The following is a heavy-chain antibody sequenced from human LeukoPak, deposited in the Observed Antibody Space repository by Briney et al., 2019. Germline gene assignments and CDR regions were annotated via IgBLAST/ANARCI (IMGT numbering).Heavy chain of an antibody. V-gene: IGHV3-23*01. CDR3: AKDPLRYYDSSGYRNWFDP. J-gene: IGHJ5*02. D-gene: IGHD3-22*01. CDR2: ISGSGGST. Sequence: PGGSLRLSCADSGFTFSSYAMSWVRQAPGKGLEWVSAISGSGGSTYYADSVKGRFTISRDNSKNTLYLQMNSLRAEDTAVYYCAKDPLRYYDSSGYRNWFDPWGQGTLVTVSS. CDR1: GFTFSSYA.